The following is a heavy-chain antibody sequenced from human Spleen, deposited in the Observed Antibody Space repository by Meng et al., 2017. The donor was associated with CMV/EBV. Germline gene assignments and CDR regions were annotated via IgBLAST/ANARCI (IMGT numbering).Heavy chain of an antibody. V-gene: IGHV3-30*02. CDR3: AKEPRGSGFAY. CDR1: GFTLSSSG. J-gene: IGHJ4*02. Sequence: GESLKISCAASGFTLSSSGMNWVRQAPGKGLEWVAFLRYDESDNWCADSVKGRFTISRDTSKNTLYLQMNRLRGEDTAVYYCAKEPRGSGFAYWGQGTLGTVSS. CDR2: LRYDESDN.